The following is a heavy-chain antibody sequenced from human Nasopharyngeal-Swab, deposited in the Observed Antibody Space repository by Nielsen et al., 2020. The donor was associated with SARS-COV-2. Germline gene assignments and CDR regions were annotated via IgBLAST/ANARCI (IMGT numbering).Heavy chain of an antibody. CDR1: GPTVSSTY. CDR2: TEIGGTT. D-gene: IGHD6-19*01. J-gene: IGHJ5*02. Sequence: GGSLRLSCAVSGPTVSSTYMSWVRQAPGKGLEWVSVTEIGGTTHYADSVKGRFSISRDSSTNTLYLQMNNLRAADTAVYYCARDHDGGWGSWGQGTRVTVSS. V-gene: IGHV3-53*01. CDR3: ARDHDGGWGS.